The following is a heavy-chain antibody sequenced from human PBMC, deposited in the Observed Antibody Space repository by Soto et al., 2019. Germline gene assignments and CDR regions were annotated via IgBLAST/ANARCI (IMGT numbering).Heavy chain of an antibody. V-gene: IGHV4-59*08. Sequence: SETLFLTCTVPGGPLRRYYWSWIRQPPGKGLECIGYFYYTGSTNYNPSLMSRVTISVDTAKIQISLKQTSVSAADTAVDYCGRHPTRSYDHCGQGTQVTVS. CDR1: GGPLRRYY. CDR2: FYYTGST. J-gene: IGHJ4*02. CDR3: GRHPTRSYDH.